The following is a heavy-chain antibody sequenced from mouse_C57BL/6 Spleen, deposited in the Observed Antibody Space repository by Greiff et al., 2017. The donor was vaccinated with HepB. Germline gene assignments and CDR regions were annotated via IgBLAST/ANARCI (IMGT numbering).Heavy chain of an antibody. Sequence: QVQLQQPGAELVKPGASVKLSCKASGYTFTSYWMHWVKQRPGQGLEWIGMIHPNSGSTNYNEKFKSKATLTVDKSSSTDYMQLSSLTSEDSAVYYCARSSSTGIDYWGQGTTLTVSS. CDR1: GYTFTSYW. D-gene: IGHD4-1*02. CDR3: ARSSSTGIDY. CDR2: IHPNSGST. V-gene: IGHV1-64*01. J-gene: IGHJ2*01.